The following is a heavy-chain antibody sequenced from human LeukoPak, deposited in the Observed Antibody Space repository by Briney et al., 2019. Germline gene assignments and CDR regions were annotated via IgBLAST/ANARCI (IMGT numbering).Heavy chain of an antibody. V-gene: IGHV3-23*01. CDR3: SGGERVGY. CDR2: ISGSGGST. CDR1: GFTFSSFA. J-gene: IGHJ4*02. D-gene: IGHD3-16*01. Sequence: GGSLRLSCAASGFTFSSFAMTWVRQAPGKGLEWVSTISGSGGSTYYADSVKGRFTISRDNSKNTPYLQVNSLRAEDTAVYYCSGGERVGYWGQGTLVTVSS.